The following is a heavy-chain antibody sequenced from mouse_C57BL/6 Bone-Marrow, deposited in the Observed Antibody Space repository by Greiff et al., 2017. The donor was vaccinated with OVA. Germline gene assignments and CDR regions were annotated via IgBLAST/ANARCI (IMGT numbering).Heavy chain of an antibody. CDR1: GFTFSSYA. Sequence: EVQLVESGGGLVKPGGSLKLSCAASGFTFSSYAMSWVRQTPEKRLEWVANISDGGSDTYYPDNVKGRYTVSRDNAKNNLYLQMSNLKSEDTAMYYCAREVFNTTAGATYYFDYWCQGTALTVSS. CDR2: ISDGGSDT. D-gene: IGHD1-1*01. V-gene: IGHV5-4*01. CDR3: AREVFNTTAGATYYFDY. J-gene: IGHJ2*01.